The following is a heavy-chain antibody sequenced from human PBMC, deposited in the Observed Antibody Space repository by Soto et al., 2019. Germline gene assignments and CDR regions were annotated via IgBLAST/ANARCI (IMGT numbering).Heavy chain of an antibody. V-gene: IGHV4-59*01. D-gene: IGHD3-3*01. CDR1: GGSISSYD. Sequence: SETLSLTCPVPGGSISSYDWSWIRPPPGKGLEWIGYIYYTRSTNYKPSLKSRVTISVDTSKNQFSLKLSSVTAADTAVYYCAREKNEFWSGYYTDYYYYIDVWGKGTKVTVAS. CDR3: AREKNEFWSGYYTDYYYYIDV. CDR2: IYYTRST. J-gene: IGHJ6*03.